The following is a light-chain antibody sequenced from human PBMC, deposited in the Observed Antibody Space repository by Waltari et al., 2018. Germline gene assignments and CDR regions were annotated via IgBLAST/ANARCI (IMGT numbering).Light chain of an antibody. V-gene: IGKV2-28*01. J-gene: IGKJ4*01. CDR2: LGS. CDR3: MQALQTPLT. Sequence: DIVMTQSPLSLPVTPGEPASISCRSSQSLLQSNGNNYLDWYLQKSGQSPQLLIYLGSNRASGVPDRFSGSGSGTDFTLKISRVEAEDVGVYYCMQALQTPLTFGGGTKVEIK. CDR1: QSLLQSNGNNY.